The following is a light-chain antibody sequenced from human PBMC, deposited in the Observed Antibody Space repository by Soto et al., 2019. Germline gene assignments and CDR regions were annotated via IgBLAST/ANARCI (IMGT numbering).Light chain of an antibody. CDR2: GAS. Sequence: EIVMTQSPATLSVSPGERATLSCRASQSVSSNLAWSQQKPGQAPRLLIYGASTRATGVPARFSGSRSGTEFTLTISSLQSEDFAVYYCQQYNNWPPITFGQGTRLEIK. V-gene: IGKV3-15*01. CDR1: QSVSSN. J-gene: IGKJ5*01. CDR3: QQYNNWPPIT.